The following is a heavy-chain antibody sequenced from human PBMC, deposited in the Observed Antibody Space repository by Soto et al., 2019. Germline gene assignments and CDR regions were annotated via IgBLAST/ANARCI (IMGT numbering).Heavy chain of an antibody. CDR2: IYTSGST. Sequence: SDTLSLTCTVSGGSISSYYWSWVRQPAGKGLEWIGRIYTSGSTNYNPSLKRRVTMSVDTSKNQFSLKLSSVTAADTAVYYCARGFGSITMIVGDAYDNWGQGTIVTVPS. D-gene: IGHD3-22*01. CDR3: ARGFGSITMIVGDAYDN. CDR1: GGSISSYY. V-gene: IGHV4-4*07. J-gene: IGHJ3*02.